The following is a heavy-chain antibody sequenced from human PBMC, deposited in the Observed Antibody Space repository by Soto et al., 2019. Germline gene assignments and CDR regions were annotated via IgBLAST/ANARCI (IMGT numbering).Heavy chain of an antibody. CDR2: IYHSGST. J-gene: IGHJ3*02. D-gene: IGHD3-22*01. Sequence: SHTLSLTCAVSGGSISSGGYSWSWIRQPPGKGPEWIGYIYHSGSTYYNPSLKRRATISVDRPKNQFSLKLSSVTAADTAGYYYARENTYDYESSCYWGAFYIWGQGTLVTVSS. V-gene: IGHV4-30-2*01. CDR3: ARENTYDYESSCYWGAFYI. CDR1: GGSISSGGYS.